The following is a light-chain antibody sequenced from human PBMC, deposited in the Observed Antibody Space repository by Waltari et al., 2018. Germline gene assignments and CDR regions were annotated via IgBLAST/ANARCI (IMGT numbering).Light chain of an antibody. CDR1: GLGDKY. Sequence: SYELTQPPSVSVSPGQTATITCSGDGLGDKYVWWDQQKPGQSPVAVIYSDDKRPSGLPERFSGSNSGNTATLTIGGTQTTDEGDYYCQAWDDTTVVFGAGTKVTV. CDR2: SDD. CDR3: QAWDDTTVV. J-gene: IGLJ2*01. V-gene: IGLV3-1*01.